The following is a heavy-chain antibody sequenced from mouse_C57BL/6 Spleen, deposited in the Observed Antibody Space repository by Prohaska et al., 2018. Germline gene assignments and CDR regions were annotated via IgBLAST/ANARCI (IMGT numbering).Heavy chain of an antibody. CDR2: INPNNGGT. Sequence: EVQLQQSGPELVKPGASVKISCKASGYTFTDYYMNWVKQSHGKSLEWIGDINPNNGGTSYNQKFKGKATLTVDKSSSTAYMELRSRTSEDSAVYYCARRWLLEYFDVWGTGTTVTVSS. CDR3: ARRWLLEYFDV. V-gene: IGHV1-26*01. D-gene: IGHD2-3*01. J-gene: IGHJ1*03. CDR1: GYTFTDYY.